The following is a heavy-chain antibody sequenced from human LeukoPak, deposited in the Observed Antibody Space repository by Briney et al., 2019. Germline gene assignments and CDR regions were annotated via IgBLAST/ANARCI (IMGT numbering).Heavy chain of an antibody. CDR1: GGSISSYY. CDR3: ARGSDGYNTYYYYYMDV. Sequence: KASETLSLTCTASGGSISSYYWSWIRQPPGKGLEWIGYIYYSGSTNYNPSLKSRVTISVDTSKNQFSLKLSSVTAADTAVYYCARGSDGYNTYYYYYMDVWGKGTTVTVSS. V-gene: IGHV4-59*01. D-gene: IGHD5-24*01. J-gene: IGHJ6*03. CDR2: IYYSGST.